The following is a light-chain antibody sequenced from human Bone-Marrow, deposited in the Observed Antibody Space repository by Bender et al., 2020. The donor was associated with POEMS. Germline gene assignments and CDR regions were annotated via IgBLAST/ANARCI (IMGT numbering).Light chain of an antibody. J-gene: IGLJ3*02. CDR2: EVT. CDR1: SSDVGGYNY. Sequence: QSALTQPPSASGSPGQSVTISCTGTSSDVGGYNYVSWYQQYPGKAPKLIIYEVTRRPSGVPDRFSGSKSGNTASLTVSGLQADDEADYYGASYAGSNDLVFGAGTKVTVL. V-gene: IGLV2-8*01. CDR3: ASYAGSNDLV.